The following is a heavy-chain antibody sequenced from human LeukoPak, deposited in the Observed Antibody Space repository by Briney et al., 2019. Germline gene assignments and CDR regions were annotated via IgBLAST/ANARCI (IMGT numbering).Heavy chain of an antibody. CDR3: ARGLLRFRNPGGAY. CDR1: GFTVSRNY. CDR2: IYSGGIT. J-gene: IGHJ4*02. D-gene: IGHD3-3*01. V-gene: IGHV3-53*01. Sequence: GGSLRLSCAASGFTVSRNYMNWVRQAPGKGLEWVSVIYSGGITYYADSVKGRFTISRDNSKNTLYLQMNTLRAEDTAVYYCARGLLRFRNPGGAYWGQGTLVTVSS.